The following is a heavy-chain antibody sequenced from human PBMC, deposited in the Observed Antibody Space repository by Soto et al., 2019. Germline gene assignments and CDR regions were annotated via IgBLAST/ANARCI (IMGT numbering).Heavy chain of an antibody. CDR2: IFYSAST. CDR1: GGSISSYY. D-gene: IGHD1-26*01. Sequence: QVQLQESGPGLVKPSETLSLTCTVSGGSISSYYWSWIRQPPGKGLEWIGYIFYSASTNYNPTLKRRVTISVATSKNQFSLTLSSVTAADTAVYYCAGGKSGHFQHWGQGTLLTVSS. CDR3: AGGKSGHFQH. V-gene: IGHV4-59*01. J-gene: IGHJ1*01.